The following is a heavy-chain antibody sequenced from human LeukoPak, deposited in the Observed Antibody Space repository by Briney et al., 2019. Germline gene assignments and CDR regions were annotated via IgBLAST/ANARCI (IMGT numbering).Heavy chain of an antibody. Sequence: GGSLRLSCAPSGFTFSNYGMHWVRQAPGKWLECLALILYDGRNKHYADSVKGRFTISRDNSKNTLYLQMNSLRAEDTDVYYCANFDGGTFDWGQGTLVSVSS. J-gene: IGHJ4*02. CDR1: GFTFSNYG. CDR2: ILYDGRNK. D-gene: IGHD4-23*01. V-gene: IGHV3-30*02. CDR3: ANFDGGTFD.